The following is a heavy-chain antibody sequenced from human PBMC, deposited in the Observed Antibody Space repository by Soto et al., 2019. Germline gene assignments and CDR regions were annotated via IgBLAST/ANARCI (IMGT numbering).Heavy chain of an antibody. CDR3: ARDLVVVPAAIYYYGMDV. J-gene: IGHJ6*02. CDR2: INPSGGST. V-gene: IGHV1-46*01. D-gene: IGHD2-2*01. Sequence: GASVKVSCKASGYTFTSYYMHWVRQAPGQGLEWMGIINPSGGSTSYAQKFQGRVTMTRDTSTSTVYMELSSLRSEDTAVYYCARDLVVVPAAIYYYGMDVWGQGTTVTVSS. CDR1: GYTFTSYY.